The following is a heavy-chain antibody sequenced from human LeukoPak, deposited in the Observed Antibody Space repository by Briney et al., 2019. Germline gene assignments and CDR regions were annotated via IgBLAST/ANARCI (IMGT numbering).Heavy chain of an antibody. CDR2: IRSKGYGGTI. D-gene: IGHD6-19*01. CDR3: TRDGRWQWLSSSFYFDF. CDR1: GFTFGDYA. J-gene: IGHJ4*02. V-gene: IGHV3-49*03. Sequence: HPGGSLRLSCTASGFTFGDYAMSWFRQAPGKGLEWVGFIRSKGYGGTIEYAASVKGRFTISRDDSKSIAYLQMNSLKIEDTAVYYCTRDGRWQWLSSSFYFDFWGQGTLVTVSS.